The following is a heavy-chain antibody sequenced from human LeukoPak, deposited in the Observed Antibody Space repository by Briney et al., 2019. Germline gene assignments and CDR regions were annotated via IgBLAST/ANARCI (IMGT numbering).Heavy chain of an antibody. Sequence: AALVKVSCKASGYTFGRYYMHWVRQAPGQGLEWMGIINPSGGSASTAQRFQGRVTMTMTRDTSTSTVYMELSSLRSEDTAVYYCAREGEDTAMAPDYWGQGTLVTVSS. V-gene: IGHV1-46*01. D-gene: IGHD5-18*01. CDR1: GYTFGRYY. CDR3: AREGEDTAMAPDY. J-gene: IGHJ4*02. CDR2: INPSGGSA.